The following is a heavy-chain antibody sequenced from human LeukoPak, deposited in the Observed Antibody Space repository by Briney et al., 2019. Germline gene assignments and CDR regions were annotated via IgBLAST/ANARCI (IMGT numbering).Heavy chain of an antibody. CDR1: GFTFSNYG. J-gene: IGHJ2*01. D-gene: IGHD3-22*01. V-gene: IGHV3-30*02. CDR3: HVYYYDSSGHPSHWYFDL. Sequence: PGGSLRLSCAASGFTFSNYGVHWVRQAPGKGLDRVAFIQYDGTNKYYADSVKGRFTISRDNSKDTVYLQVNSLRPEDTAVYYCHVYYYDSSGHPSHWYFDLWGRGTLVTVSS. CDR2: IQYDGTNK.